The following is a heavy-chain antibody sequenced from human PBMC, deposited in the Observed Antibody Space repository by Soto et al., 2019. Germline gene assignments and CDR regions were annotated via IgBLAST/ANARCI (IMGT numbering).Heavy chain of an antibody. CDR1: GGSLSGQR. Sequence: QVQLVQSGAEVKKPGSSVKVSCKASGGSLSGQRVSWVRQAPGQRLEWMGGIIPMFRTTNYARKFQGRLTITADGSTNTASMELTSLTSEDTASYYGANEPNWGQGTLVTVSS. V-gene: IGHV1-69*01. CDR3: ANEPN. J-gene: IGHJ4*02. CDR2: IIPMFRTT.